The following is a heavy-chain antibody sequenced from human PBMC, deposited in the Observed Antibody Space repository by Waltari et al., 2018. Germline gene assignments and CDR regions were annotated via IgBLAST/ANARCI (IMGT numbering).Heavy chain of an antibody. CDR1: GGSFSPYF. D-gene: IGHD3-10*01. Sequence: QVQLQQWGPGVLKPAETLSLTCSLSGGSFSPYFWPWLRQSPGKEMAGIAEINSGGDSDINPALKPRVTISRDVAKSEVSLELYSVTVADTAVYFCARSNRTVARGLGKVCYHYSMDVWGPGTPVIVSS. CDR3: ARSNRTVARGLGKVCYHYSMDV. J-gene: IGHJ6*02. V-gene: IGHV4-34*02. CDR2: INSGGDS.